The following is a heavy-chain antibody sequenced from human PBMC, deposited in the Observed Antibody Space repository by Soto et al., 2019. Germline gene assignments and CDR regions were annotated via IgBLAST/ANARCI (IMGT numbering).Heavy chain of an antibody. V-gene: IGHV3-48*01. D-gene: IGHD5-12*01. Sequence: PGGSLRLSCAASGFTFSTYSMNWVRQAPGKGLEWVSYISSSSKIITYADSVKGRFTISRDNAKNSLYLQMNSLRAEDTAVYYCASLSGYDPFDCWGQGTLVTVSS. CDR1: GFTFSTYS. CDR2: ISSSSKII. J-gene: IGHJ4*02. CDR3: ASLSGYDPFDC.